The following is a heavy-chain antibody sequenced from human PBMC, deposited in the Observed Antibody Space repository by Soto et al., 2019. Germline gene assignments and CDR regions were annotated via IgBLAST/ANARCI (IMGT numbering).Heavy chain of an antibody. CDR1: GGSISSYY. CDR3: ARSYYGSGSYYNDWFDP. J-gene: IGHJ5*02. V-gene: IGHV4-59*01. CDR2: IYYSGST. D-gene: IGHD3-10*01. Sequence: SETLSLTCTVSGGSISSYYWSWIRQPPGKGLEWIGYIYYSGSTNYNPSLKSRVTISVDTSKNQFSLKLSSVTAADTAVYYCARSYYGSGSYYNDWFDPWGQGTLVTVSS.